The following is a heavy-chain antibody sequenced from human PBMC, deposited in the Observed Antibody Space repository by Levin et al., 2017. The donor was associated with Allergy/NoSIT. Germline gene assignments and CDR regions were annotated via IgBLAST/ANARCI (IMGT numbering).Heavy chain of an antibody. V-gene: IGHV3-30*18. CDR1: GFTFSSYG. D-gene: IGHD3-10*01. Sequence: PGGSLRLSCAASGFTFSSYGMHWVRQAPGKGLEWVAVISYDGSNKYYADSVKGRFTISRDNSKNTLYLQMNSLRAEDTAVYYCAKGGYYGSGTPTYYYYGMDVWGQGTTVTVSS. J-gene: IGHJ6*02. CDR2: ISYDGSNK. CDR3: AKGGYYGSGTPTYYYYGMDV.